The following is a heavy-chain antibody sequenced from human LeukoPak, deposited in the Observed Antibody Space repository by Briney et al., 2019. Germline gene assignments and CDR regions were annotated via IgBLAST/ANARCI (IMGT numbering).Heavy chain of an antibody. CDR2: ISWNSGSI. CDR3: AKEAYYFDY. V-gene: IGHV3-9*01. J-gene: IGHJ4*02. Sequence: GRSLRLSCAASGFTFDDYAMHWVRQAPGKGLEWVSGISWNSGSIGYADSVKGRFTISRDNAKNSLYLQMNSPRAEDTALYYCAKEAYYFDYWGQGTLVTVSS. CDR1: GFTFDDYA.